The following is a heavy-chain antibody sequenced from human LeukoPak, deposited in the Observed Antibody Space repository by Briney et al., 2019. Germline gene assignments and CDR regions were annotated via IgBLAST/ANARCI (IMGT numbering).Heavy chain of an antibody. D-gene: IGHD6-13*01. V-gene: IGHV1-18*01. CDR3: ARGIAAAGRRHFDY. CDR1: GYTLTSYG. CDR2: ISAYNGNT. Sequence: ASVKVSCKASGYTLTSYGISWVRQAPGQGLEWMGWISAYNGNTNYAQKLQGRVTMTTDTSTSTACMELRSLRSDDTAVYYCARGIAAAGRRHFDYWGQGTLVIVSS. J-gene: IGHJ4*02.